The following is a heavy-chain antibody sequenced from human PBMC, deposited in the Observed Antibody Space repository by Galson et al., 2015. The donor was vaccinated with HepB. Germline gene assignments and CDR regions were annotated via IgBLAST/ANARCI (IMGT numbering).Heavy chain of an antibody. CDR2: INPGGGRT. V-gene: IGHV1-46*02. CDR3: ARGVLLWDGPDY. Sequence: SVKVSCKASGSKLNKYSMHWVRQAPGQGLEWMGIINPGGGRTGYAQKFHGTLTMTRDTSTNTVFMELSSLRSEDTAVYHCARGVLLWDGPDYCGKATLVTVAS. J-gene: IGHJ4*02. D-gene: IGHD3-10*01. CDR1: GSKLNKYS.